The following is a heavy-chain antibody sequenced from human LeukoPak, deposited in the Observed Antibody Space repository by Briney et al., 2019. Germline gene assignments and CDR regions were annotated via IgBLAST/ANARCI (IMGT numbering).Heavy chain of an antibody. D-gene: IGHD5-24*01. J-gene: IGHJ4*02. CDR1: GFTFSIYG. CDR3: AKDMRMASFEH. V-gene: IGHV3-23*01. CDR2: IGGSGDRT. Sequence: GGTLRLSCAASGFTFSIYGMNWVRQSPGKGLEWVSGIGGSGDRTYYADSVKGRFSISRDNSKNTLYLQINSLRVEDTAVYYCAKDMRMASFEHWGRGTQVTVSS.